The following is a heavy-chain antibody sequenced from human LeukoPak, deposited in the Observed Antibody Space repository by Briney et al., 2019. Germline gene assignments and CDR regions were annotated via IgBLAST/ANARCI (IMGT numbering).Heavy chain of an antibody. V-gene: IGHV3-21*01. CDR2: ISSSSSYI. CDR3: GYDFLNY. J-gene: IGHJ4*02. D-gene: IGHD3-9*01. CDR1: GVTFSSYS. Sequence: PGGSLRLSCAASGVTFSSYSMNWVRQAPGQGLEWVSSISSSSSYIYYADSVKGRFTISRDNAKNSLYLQMNSLRAEDTAVYWCGYDFLNYWGQGTLVTVSS.